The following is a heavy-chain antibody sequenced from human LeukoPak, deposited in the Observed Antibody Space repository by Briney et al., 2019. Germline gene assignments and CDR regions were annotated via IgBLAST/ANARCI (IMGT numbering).Heavy chain of an antibody. J-gene: IGHJ3*02. CDR2: ISFDASNK. D-gene: IGHD4-17*01. V-gene: IGHV3-30*18. Sequence: GGSLRLSCAASGFTFSSYGIHWVRQAPGKGLEWVAVISFDASNKYYADSVKGRFTISRDNSKNTLFLQMNSLRAEDTAVYYCAKGRPVRDYGDYVFPDAFDIWGQGTMVTVSS. CDR3: AKGRPVRDYGDYVFPDAFDI. CDR1: GFTFSSYG.